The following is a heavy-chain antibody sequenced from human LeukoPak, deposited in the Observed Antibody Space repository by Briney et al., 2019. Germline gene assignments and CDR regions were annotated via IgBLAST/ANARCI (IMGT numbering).Heavy chain of an antibody. D-gene: IGHD3-22*01. V-gene: IGHV3-15*01. J-gene: IGHJ3*02. CDR2: IKSKTDGGTT. CDR1: GFPFSNAW. CDR3: TEIVVVTNDAFDI. Sequence: GGSLRLSCAASGFPFSNAWMSWVRQAPGKGLDWVGRIKSKTDGGTTDYAAPVKGRFTISRDDSKNTLYLQMNSLKTEDTAVYYCTEIVVVTNDAFDIWGQGTMVTVSS.